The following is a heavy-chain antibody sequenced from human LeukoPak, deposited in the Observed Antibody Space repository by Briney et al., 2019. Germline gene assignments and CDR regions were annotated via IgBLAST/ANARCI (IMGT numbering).Heavy chain of an antibody. J-gene: IGHJ4*02. D-gene: IGHD1-26*01. Sequence: SETLSLTCAVYGGSFSGYYWSWIRQPPGKGLEWIGEINHSGSTNYNPSLKSRVTISVDTSKNQFSLKLSSVTAADTAVYYCARQWELRHDYWGQGTLVTVSS. CDR1: GGSFSGYY. V-gene: IGHV4-34*01. CDR3: ARQWELRHDY. CDR2: INHSGST.